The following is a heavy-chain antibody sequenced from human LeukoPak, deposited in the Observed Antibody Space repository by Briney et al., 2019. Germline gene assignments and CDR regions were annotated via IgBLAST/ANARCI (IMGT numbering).Heavy chain of an antibody. CDR2: ITDRGGT. V-gene: IGHV4-34*01. CDR1: GGSFSGYF. J-gene: IGHJ4*02. Sequence: SETLSLTCAVYGGSFSGYFWSWIRQPPGKGLEWIGDITDRGGTSYTPSLKSRVTISLDTSKNQFSLHLTSVTAADTAVYFCARVPDWEPIDKWGQGTLVTVSS. D-gene: IGHD1-26*01. CDR3: ARVPDWEPIDK.